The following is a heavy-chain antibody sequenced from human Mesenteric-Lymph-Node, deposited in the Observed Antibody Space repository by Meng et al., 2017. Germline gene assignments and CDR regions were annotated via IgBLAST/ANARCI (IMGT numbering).Heavy chain of an antibody. J-gene: IGHJ3*02. Sequence: GESLKISCAASGFSLSTYTMSWVRQAPGKGLEWVSSISGTSRYIYYAQSLKGRFTISRDNANNSLFLQMNSLTVEDTAVYYCTRLVGTTTGGVPDAFDIWGQGTTVTVSS. D-gene: IGHD1-26*01. V-gene: IGHV3-21*01. CDR3: TRLVGTTTGGVPDAFDI. CDR2: ISGTSRYI. CDR1: GFSLSTYT.